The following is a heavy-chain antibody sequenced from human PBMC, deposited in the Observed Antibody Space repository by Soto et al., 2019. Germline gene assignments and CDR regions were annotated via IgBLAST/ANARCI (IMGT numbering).Heavy chain of an antibody. J-gene: IGHJ4*02. V-gene: IGHV3-30-3*01. Sequence: PGGSLRLSCAASGFTFSSYAMHWVRQAPGKGLEWVAVISYDGSNKYYADSVKGRFTISRDNSKNTLYLQMNSLRAEDTAVYYCARPLTKYDSSGYYSGYWGQGTLVTVSS. CDR2: ISYDGSNK. CDR3: ARPLTKYDSSGYYSGY. D-gene: IGHD3-22*01. CDR1: GFTFSSYA.